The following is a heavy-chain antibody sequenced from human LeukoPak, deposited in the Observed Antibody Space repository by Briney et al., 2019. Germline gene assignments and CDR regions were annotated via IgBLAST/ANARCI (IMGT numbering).Heavy chain of an antibody. V-gene: IGHV4-61*02. D-gene: IGHD2-2*02. Sequence: TLSLTCTVSGGSISIGSNYWSWIRQPAGKGLEWIGRPYTSGSTNYNPSLNGRVTISVDTSMNQFSLKVNSVTAADTAVYYCARERNTWFDYWGQGILVTVSS. CDR3: ARERNTWFDY. CDR1: GGSISIGSNY. CDR2: PYTSGST. J-gene: IGHJ4*02.